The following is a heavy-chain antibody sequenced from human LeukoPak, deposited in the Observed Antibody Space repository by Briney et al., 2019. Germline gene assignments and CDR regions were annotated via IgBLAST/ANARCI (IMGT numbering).Heavy chain of an antibody. J-gene: IGHJ3*02. CDR3: ARVRSSRGKHGFDI. Sequence: ASVKVSCKASGYTFTSYDINWVRQPTAQGLEWMGGFIPIFATANNAQKFQGRVTISADESTSTAYRELGSLRSEDTAVYYCARVRSSRGKHGFDIWGQGTMVTVSP. D-gene: IGHD3-10*01. CDR2: FIPIFATA. CDR1: GYTFTSYD. V-gene: IGHV1-69*13.